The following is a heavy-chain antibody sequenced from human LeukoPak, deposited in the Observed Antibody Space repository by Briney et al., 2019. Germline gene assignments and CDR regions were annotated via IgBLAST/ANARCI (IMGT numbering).Heavy chain of an antibody. CDR3: ARDIHPHEWLVLLL. J-gene: IGHJ4*02. CDR1: GGSISSSN. Sequence: ETLSLTCAVSGGSISSSNWWSWVRQPPGKGLEWVSSISSSGSYTYYADSVKGRFTISRDNAKNSLYLQMNSLRAEDTAVYYCARDIHPHEWLVLLLWGQGTLVTVSS. V-gene: IGHV3-21*01. D-gene: IGHD6-19*01. CDR2: ISSSGSYT.